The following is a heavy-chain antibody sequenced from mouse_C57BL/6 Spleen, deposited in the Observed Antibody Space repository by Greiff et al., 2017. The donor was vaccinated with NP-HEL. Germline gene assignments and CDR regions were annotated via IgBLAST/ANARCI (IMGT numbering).Heavy chain of an antibody. V-gene: IGHV1-26*01. D-gene: IGHD2-3*01. Sequence: EVQLQQSGPELVKPGASVKISCKASGYTFTDYYMNWVKQSHGKSLEWIGDINPNNGGTSYNQKFKGKATLTVDKSSSTAYMELRSLTSEDSAVYYCARAVTSKDWGQGTTLTVSS. CDR2: INPNNGGT. CDR3: ARAVTSKD. J-gene: IGHJ2*01. CDR1: GYTFTDYY.